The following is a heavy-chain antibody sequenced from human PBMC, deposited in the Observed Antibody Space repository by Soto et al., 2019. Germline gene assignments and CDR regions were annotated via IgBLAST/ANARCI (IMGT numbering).Heavy chain of an antibody. CDR3: ARGESHVVVTATGV. J-gene: IGHJ3*01. CDR1: GYTFTSYG. D-gene: IGHD2-21*02. CDR2: ISAYNGNT. Sequence: ASVKVSCKASGYTFTSYGISWVRQAPGQGLEWMGWISAYNGNTNYAQKLQGRVTMTTDTSTSTAYMELRSLRSDDTAVYYCARGESHVVVTATGVWGQGTMVTVSS. V-gene: IGHV1-18*01.